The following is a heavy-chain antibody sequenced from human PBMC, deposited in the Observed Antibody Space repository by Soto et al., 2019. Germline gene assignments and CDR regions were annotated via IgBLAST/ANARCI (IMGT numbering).Heavy chain of an antibody. CDR3: ARSTVRHAFDI. Sequence: SETLSLTCTVSGDSSSSHYWNWIRQPPGKGLEWIGHIYDNGNTNYNPSLRTRATISLDTSKRQFSLRLTSVTAADTAIYFCARSTVRHAFDIWGQGTVVTVSS. CDR2: IYDNGNT. D-gene: IGHD4-4*01. CDR1: GDSSSSHY. V-gene: IGHV4-59*11. J-gene: IGHJ3*02.